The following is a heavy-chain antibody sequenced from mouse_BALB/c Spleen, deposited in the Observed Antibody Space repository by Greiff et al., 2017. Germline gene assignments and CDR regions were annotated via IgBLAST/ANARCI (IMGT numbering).Heavy chain of an antibody. V-gene: IGHV1-14*01. CDR2: INPYNDGT. CDR1: GYTFTSYV. Sequence: EVQLQQSGPELVKPGASVKMSCKASGYTFTSYVMHWVKQKPGQGLEWIGYINPYNDGTKYNEKFKGKATLTSDKSSSTAYMELSSLTSEDSAVYYCARGGNRYDDGAWFAYWGQGTLVTVSA. CDR3: ARGGNRYDDGAWFAY. J-gene: IGHJ3*01. D-gene: IGHD2-14*01.